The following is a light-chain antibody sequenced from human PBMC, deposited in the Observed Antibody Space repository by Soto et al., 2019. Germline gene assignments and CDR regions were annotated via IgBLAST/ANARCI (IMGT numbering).Light chain of an antibody. J-gene: IGKJ4*01. Sequence: DIQKTQSPSTLSASLGGRGRSSCGASQSISSWLAWYQQKPGKAPKLVIYDASSLGSGVPSRFSGSGSGTEFTLTIRSLQSEDFAVYYCQQYNSWPITFGGGTKVDIK. CDR1: QSISSW. V-gene: IGKV1-5*01. CDR2: DAS. CDR3: QQYNSWPIT.